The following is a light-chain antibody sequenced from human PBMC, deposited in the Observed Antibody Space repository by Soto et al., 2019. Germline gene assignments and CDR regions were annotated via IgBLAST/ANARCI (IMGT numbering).Light chain of an antibody. CDR3: SSFTGSSDV. V-gene: IGLV2-14*03. CDR2: DVT. CDR1: SSDVGNNTY. J-gene: IGLJ1*01. Sequence: QSALTQPASVSGSPGQSITISCTGTSSDVGNNTYVSWYEHNPGRAPKVMICDVTNRPSGISNRFSGSKSGNTASLTISGLQAEDEADYYCSSFTGSSDVFGTGTKLTVL.